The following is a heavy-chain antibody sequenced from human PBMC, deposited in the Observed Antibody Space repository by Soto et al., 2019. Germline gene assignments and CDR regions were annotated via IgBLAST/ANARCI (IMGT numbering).Heavy chain of an antibody. J-gene: IGHJ5*02. Sequence: PSETLSLTCTVSVGSISSFQWDWIRQPPGKGLEWIGSIYDNGNTDYNPSLRSRVTLSVDTSKKQVSLKLSFVTAADTAVYYCARRGGVFSTSNWFDPWGQGTLVTVSS. V-gene: IGHV4-59*12. CDR3: ARRGGVFSTSNWFDP. CDR1: VGSISSFQ. CDR2: IYDNGNT. D-gene: IGHD3-3*01.